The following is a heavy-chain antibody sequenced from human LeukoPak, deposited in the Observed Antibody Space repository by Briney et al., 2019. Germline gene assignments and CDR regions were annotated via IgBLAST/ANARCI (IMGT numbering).Heavy chain of an antibody. CDR2: IYPGDSDT. CDR1: GYSFTSYW. Sequence: GESLNISCKGSGYSFTSYWIGWVRQMPGKGLEWMGIIYPGDSDTRYSPSFQGQVTISADKSISTAYLQWSSLKASDTAMYYCARQLDSGYDSDAFDIWGQGTMVTVSS. J-gene: IGHJ3*02. V-gene: IGHV5-51*01. CDR3: ARQLDSGYDSDAFDI. D-gene: IGHD5-12*01.